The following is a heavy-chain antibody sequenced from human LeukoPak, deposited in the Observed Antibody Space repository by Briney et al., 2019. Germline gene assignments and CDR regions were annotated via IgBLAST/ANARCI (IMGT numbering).Heavy chain of an antibody. D-gene: IGHD4/OR15-4a*01. V-gene: IGHV3-7*03. CDR2: IKQDGSEK. Sequence: PGGSLRRSCAASGFTFSSYWMSWVRQAPGKGLEWVANIKQDGSEKYYVDSVKGRFTISRDNAKNSLYLQMNSLRAEDTAVYYCARDVGPTMLDAFDIWGQGTMVTVSS. CDR3: ARDVGPTMLDAFDI. CDR1: GFTFSSYW. J-gene: IGHJ3*02.